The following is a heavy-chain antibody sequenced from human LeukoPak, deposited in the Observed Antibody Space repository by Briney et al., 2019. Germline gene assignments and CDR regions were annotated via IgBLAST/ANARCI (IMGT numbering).Heavy chain of an antibody. D-gene: IGHD5-18*01. V-gene: IGHV3-64*01. J-gene: IGHJ4*02. CDR1: GFTFSSYA. Sequence: GGSLRLSCAASGFTFSSYAMHWVRQAPGKGLEHVSAISSNGGSTYYANSVKGRFTISRDNSLNALYLQMGSLRAEDMAVYYCARAGPGLQLWLLFDYWGQGTLVTVSS. CDR2: ISSNGGST. CDR3: ARAGPGLQLWLLFDY.